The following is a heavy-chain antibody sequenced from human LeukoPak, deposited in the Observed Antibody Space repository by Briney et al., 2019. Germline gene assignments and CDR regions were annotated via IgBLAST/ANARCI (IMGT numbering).Heavy chain of an antibody. V-gene: IGHV3-9*01. CDR2: ISWNSGSI. CDR1: GFTFDDYA. J-gene: IGHJ4*02. D-gene: IGHD1-7*01. CDR3: AKDMRYNWNYLDY. Sequence: GRSLRLSCAASGFTFDDYAMHWVRQAPGKGLEWVSGISWNSGSIGYADSVKGRFTISRDNAKNSLYLQMNSLRAEDTALYYCAKDMRYNWNYLDYWGQGTLVTASS.